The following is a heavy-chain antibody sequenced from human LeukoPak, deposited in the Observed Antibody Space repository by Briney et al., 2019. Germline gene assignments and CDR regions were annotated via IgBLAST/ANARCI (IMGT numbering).Heavy chain of an antibody. CDR3: ARDHGLLRRSTRLSDAFDI. CDR2: IIPIFGTA. J-gene: IGHJ3*02. CDR1: LGTFSSYA. V-gene: IGHV1-69*05. D-gene: IGHD2/OR15-2a*01. Sequence: GSSVKVSCKASLGTFSSYAISWVRQAPGQGLEWMGGIIPIFGTANYAQKFQGRVTITTDESTSTAYMELSSLRSEDTAVYYCARDHGLLRRSTRLSDAFDIWGQGTMVTVSS.